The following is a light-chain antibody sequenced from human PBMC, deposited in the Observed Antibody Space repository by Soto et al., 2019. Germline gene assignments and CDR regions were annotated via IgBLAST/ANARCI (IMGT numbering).Light chain of an antibody. Sequence: EILWTQSAGTPSFSPGDKAILSCRASQRVSSSYLAWYQQKPGQAPRLLIYGASSRATGIPDRFSGSGSGTDFPLTIRRLEPEDFAMYYCHHSGTFGQGTKVHIK. V-gene: IGKV3-20*01. CDR2: GAS. CDR3: HHSGT. J-gene: IGKJ1*01. CDR1: QRVSSSY.